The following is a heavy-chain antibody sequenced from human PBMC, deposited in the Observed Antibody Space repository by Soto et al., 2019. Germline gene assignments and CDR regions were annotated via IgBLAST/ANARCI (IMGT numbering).Heavy chain of an antibody. J-gene: IGHJ4*02. V-gene: IGHV4-59*02. CDR1: GGSVSSDY. CDR2: IYFSGST. D-gene: IGHD2-15*01. Sequence: SETLSLTCTVSGGSVSSDYWSWIRQPPGKGLEWVGYIYFSGSTNYNPSLESRVTISLGASKTKFSLKLRSLTTADTAVYYCARVGGVEARTIAYRGPGTAVTVS. CDR3: ARVGGVEARTIAY.